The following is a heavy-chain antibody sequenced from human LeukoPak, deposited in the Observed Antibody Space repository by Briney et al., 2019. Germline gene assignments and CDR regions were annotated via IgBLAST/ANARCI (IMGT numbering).Heavy chain of an antibody. Sequence: GGSLRLSCAVSGFTFSDHYMDWVRQVPGKGLEWVSAFSGSGGSTYYADSVKGRFTISRDNSKNTLYLQMNSLRAEDTAVYYCAKDGPYDSSGYYYSEGFDYWGQGTLVTVSS. CDR1: GFTFSDHY. CDR3: AKDGPYDSSGYYYSEGFDY. D-gene: IGHD3-22*01. V-gene: IGHV3-23*01. CDR2: FSGSGGST. J-gene: IGHJ4*02.